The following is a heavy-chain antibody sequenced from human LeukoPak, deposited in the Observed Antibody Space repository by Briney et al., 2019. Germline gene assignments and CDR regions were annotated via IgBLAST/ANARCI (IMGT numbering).Heavy chain of an antibody. D-gene: IGHD5-12*01. CDR3: ARNSGYDYFDYYYGMDV. Sequence: ASVKVSCKASGYTFTSYDINWVRQATGQGLEWMGRIIPILGIANYARKFQGRVTITADKSTSTAYMELSSLRSEDTAVYYCARNSGYDYFDYYYGMDVWGQGTTVTVSS. V-gene: IGHV1-69*04. J-gene: IGHJ6*02. CDR1: GYTFTSYD. CDR2: IIPILGIA.